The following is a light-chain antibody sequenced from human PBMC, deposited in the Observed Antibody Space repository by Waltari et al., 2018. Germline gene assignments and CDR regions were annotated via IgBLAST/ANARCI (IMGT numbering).Light chain of an antibody. CDR3: SSYAGRNTWV. V-gene: IGLV2-8*01. CDR2: EVS. Sequence: QSALTQPPSASGSPGQSVTISCTGTSSDVGGYHYVSWYQHHPGKAPKFMIYEVSKRPSGVPDRFSGSKSGNTASLTVSGLQAEEEADYYCSSYAGRNTWVFGGGTKLTVL. J-gene: IGLJ3*02. CDR1: SSDVGGYHY.